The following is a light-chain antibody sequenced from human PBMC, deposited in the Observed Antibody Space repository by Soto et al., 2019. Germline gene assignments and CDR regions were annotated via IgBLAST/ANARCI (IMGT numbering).Light chain of an antibody. CDR3: SSYTSSSTLLLV. CDR1: SSEVGGYNY. Sequence: QSVLTQPASVSGSPGQSITISCTGTSSEVGGYNYVSWYQQHPGKAPKLMIYDVSNRPSGVSNRFSGSKSGNTASLTISGLQAEDEADYHCSSYTSSSTLLLVFGTGTKVTVL. CDR2: DVS. J-gene: IGLJ1*01. V-gene: IGLV2-14*01.